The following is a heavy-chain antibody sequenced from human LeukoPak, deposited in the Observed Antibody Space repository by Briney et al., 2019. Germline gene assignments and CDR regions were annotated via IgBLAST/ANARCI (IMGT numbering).Heavy chain of an antibody. D-gene: IGHD4-11*01. CDR2: ISGSSTYI. CDR1: GFMFSSYS. V-gene: IGHV3-21*01. J-gene: IGHJ4*02. CDR3: ATHTVGLEY. Sequence: GGSLRLSCAASGFMFSSYSMNWVRQAPEKGLEWVSSISGSSTYIYYADAVKGRFTISRDNAKDSLYLQMNSLRAEDTAVYYCATHTVGLEYWGQGALVTVSS.